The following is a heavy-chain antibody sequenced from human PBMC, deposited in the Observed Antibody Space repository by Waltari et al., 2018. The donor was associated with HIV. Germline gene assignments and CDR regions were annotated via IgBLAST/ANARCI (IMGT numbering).Heavy chain of an antibody. CDR1: GFTFSAYA. D-gene: IGHD3-9*01. CDR2: ISGGGGSS. J-gene: IGHJ6*02. V-gene: IGHV3-23*01. CDR3: ATLMEFDWLLMDV. Sequence: EVQLLESGGGLVQPGGSLRLSCAASGFTFSAYAMSWVRQAPGKGLEWVSDISGGGGSSYYADSGKCRFTISRDNSKNTLYLQMNSLRAEDTAIYYCATLMEFDWLLMDVWGQGTTVTVSS.